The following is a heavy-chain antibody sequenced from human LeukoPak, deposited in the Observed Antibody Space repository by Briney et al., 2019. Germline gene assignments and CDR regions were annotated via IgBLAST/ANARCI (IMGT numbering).Heavy chain of an antibody. D-gene: IGHD2-2*02. Sequence: SVKVSCKASGGTFSSYAISWVRQAPGQGLEWMGGIIPIFGTANYAQKFQGRVTITADESTSTAYMELSGLRSEDTAVYYCARAPFVVVPAAIGGWFDPWGQGTLVTVSS. CDR2: IIPIFGTA. CDR1: GGTFSSYA. J-gene: IGHJ5*02. V-gene: IGHV1-69*13. CDR3: ARAPFVVVPAAIGGWFDP.